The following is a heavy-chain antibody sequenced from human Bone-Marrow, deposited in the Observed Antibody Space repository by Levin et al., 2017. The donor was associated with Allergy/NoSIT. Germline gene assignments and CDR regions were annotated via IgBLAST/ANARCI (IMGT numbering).Heavy chain of an antibody. CDR2: ISYDANNK. V-gene: IGHV3-30*18. J-gene: IGHJ3*01. CDR1: GVNLNNHG. D-gene: IGHD3/OR15-3a*01. CDR3: AKDRSWTGYYPDAFDL. Sequence: GGSLRLSCAASGVNLNNHGMHWVRQAPGTGLEWVAVISYDANNKLYADSVKGRFTISRDNSENTLFLQMDSLTPADTAVYYCAKDRSWTGYYPDAFDLWGQGTMVTVSS.